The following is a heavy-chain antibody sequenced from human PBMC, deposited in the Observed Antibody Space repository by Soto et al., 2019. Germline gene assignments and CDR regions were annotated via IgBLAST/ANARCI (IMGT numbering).Heavy chain of an antibody. D-gene: IGHD1-7*01. J-gene: IGHJ6*03. V-gene: IGHV3-23*01. CDR1: GFTFSSYA. CDR2: ISGSGGST. Sequence: EVQLLESGGGLVQPGGSLRFSCAASGFTFSSYAMSWVRQAPGKGLEWVSAISGSGGSTYYADSVKGRFTISRDNSKNTLYLQMNSLRAEDTAVYYCAKGAGGTTPGSSYYYYYYMDVWGKGTTVTVSS. CDR3: AKGAGGTTPGSSYYYYYYMDV.